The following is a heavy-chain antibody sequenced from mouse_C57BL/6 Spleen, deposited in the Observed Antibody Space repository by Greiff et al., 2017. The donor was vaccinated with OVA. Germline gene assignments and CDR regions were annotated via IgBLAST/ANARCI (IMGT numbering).Heavy chain of an antibody. J-gene: IGHJ4*01. Sequence: EVQLVESGGGLVQPKGSLKLSCAASGFSFNTYAMNWVRQAPGKGLEWVARIRSKSNNYATYYADSVKDRFTISRDDSESMLYLQMNNLKTEDTAMYYCVRHPYGSLYAMDYWGQGTSVTVSS. CDR2: IRSKSNNYAT. CDR1: GFSFNTYA. D-gene: IGHD1-1*01. V-gene: IGHV10-1*01. CDR3: VRHPYGSLYAMDY.